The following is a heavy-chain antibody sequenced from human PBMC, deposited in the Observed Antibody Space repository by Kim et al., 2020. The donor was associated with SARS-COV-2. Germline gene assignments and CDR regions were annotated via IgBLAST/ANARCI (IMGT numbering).Heavy chain of an antibody. Sequence: ASVKVSCKASGYTFTSHDINWVRQATGHGLEWMGWMNPNSGNTGYAQKFQGRVTMTRNTSISTAYMELSSLRSEDTAVYYCARRVGGCSGGSCYWVDHWGQGTLVTVSP. CDR3: ARRVGGCSGGSCYWVDH. V-gene: IGHV1-8*01. CDR2: MNPNSGNT. D-gene: IGHD2-15*01. CDR1: GYTFTSHD. J-gene: IGHJ5*02.